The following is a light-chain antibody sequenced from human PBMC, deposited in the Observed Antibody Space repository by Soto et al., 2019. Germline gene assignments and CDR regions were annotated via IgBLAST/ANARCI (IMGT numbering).Light chain of an antibody. Sequence: EILLTQSPGTLSLSPGERATLSCRASQSVSSSYLAWYQQKPGQAPRLLIYGASSRATGIPDRFSGSGSGTDFTLTISRLEPEDFAVYYCQHRATFGQGTKVDIK. J-gene: IGKJ1*01. CDR3: QHRAT. V-gene: IGKV3-20*01. CDR2: GAS. CDR1: QSVSSSY.